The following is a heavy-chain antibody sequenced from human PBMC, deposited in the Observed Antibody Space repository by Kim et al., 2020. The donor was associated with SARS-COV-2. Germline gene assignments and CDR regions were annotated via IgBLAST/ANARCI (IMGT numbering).Heavy chain of an antibody. CDR3: AKDVCSSTSCPAHYYYYGMDV. CDR1: GFTFSSYG. D-gene: IGHD2-2*01. CDR2: IWYDGSNK. V-gene: IGHV3-33*06. Sequence: GGSLRLSCAASGFTFSSYGMHWVRQAPGKGLEWVAVIWYDGSNKYYADSVKGRFTISRDNSKNTLYLQMNSLRAEDTAVYYCAKDVCSSTSCPAHYYYYGMDVWGQGTTVTVSS. J-gene: IGHJ6*02.